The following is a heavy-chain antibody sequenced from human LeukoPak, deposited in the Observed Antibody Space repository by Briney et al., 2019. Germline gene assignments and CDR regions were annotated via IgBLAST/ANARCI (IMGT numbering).Heavy chain of an antibody. V-gene: IGHV1-18*01. CDR2: ISAYNGNT. CDR3: ERQDDGDCIDY. D-gene: IGHD4-17*01. Sequence: ASVKVSCKAPGYTFTSYGISWVRQAPGQGLEWMGWISAYNGNTNYAQKLQGRVTMTTDTSTSTAYMELRSLRSDDTAVYYCERQDDGDCIDYWGQGTLVTVSS. CDR1: GYTFTSYG. J-gene: IGHJ4*02.